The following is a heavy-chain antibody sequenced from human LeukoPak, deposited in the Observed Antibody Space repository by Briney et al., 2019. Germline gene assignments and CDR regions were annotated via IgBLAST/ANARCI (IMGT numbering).Heavy chain of an antibody. CDR3: ARDEGSSWYNY. V-gene: IGHV3-73*01. D-gene: IGHD6-13*01. CDR2: IRSKANSYAT. J-gene: IGHJ4*02. Sequence: GGSLRLSCVDSGFTFITYWMHWVRQASGKGLEWVGRIRSKANSYATAYAASVKGRFTISRDNAKNSLYLQMNSLRAEDTAVYYCARDEGSSWYNYWGQGTLVTVSS. CDR1: GFTFITYW.